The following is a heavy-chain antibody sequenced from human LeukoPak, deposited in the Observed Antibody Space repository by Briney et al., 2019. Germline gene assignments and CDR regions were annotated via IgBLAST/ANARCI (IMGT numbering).Heavy chain of an antibody. D-gene: IGHD1-1*01. V-gene: IGHV3-21*01. J-gene: IGHJ5*02. CDR1: GFTFRSYS. CDR2: ISSSSKYI. CDR3: VRVVPGPYNRFDP. Sequence: GGSLRLSCAASGFTFRSYSMNWVRQAPGKGLEWVSSISSSSKYIYYADSVKGRFTISRDNAKTSLFLQMNSLRAEDTAVYYCVRVVPGPYNRFDPWGQGTLVTVSS.